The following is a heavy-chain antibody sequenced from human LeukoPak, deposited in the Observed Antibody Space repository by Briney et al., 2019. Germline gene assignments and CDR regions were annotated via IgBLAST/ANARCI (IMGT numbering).Heavy chain of an antibody. CDR2: ISAYNGNT. CDR3: ARDPPYYDFWSGYYTIFDY. J-gene: IGHJ4*02. D-gene: IGHD3-3*01. V-gene: IGHV1-18*01. CDR1: GYTFTSYG. Sequence: ASVKVSCKAPGYTFTSYGISWVRQAPGQGLEWMGWISAYNGNTNYAQKLQGRVTMTTDTSTSTAYMELRSLRSDDTAVYYCARDPPYYDFWSGYYTIFDYWGQGTLVTVSS.